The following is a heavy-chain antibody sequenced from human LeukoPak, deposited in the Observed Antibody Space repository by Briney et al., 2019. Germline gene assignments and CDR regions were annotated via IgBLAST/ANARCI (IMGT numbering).Heavy chain of an antibody. D-gene: IGHD2-2*02. Sequence: SETLSLTCTVSGYSISSGYYWGWIRQPPGKGLEWIGSIYYSGSTYYNPSLKSRVTISVDTSKNQFSLKLSSVTAADTAVYYCARSPYCSSTSCYKRGFDYWGQGTLVTVSS. CDR2: IYYSGST. CDR3: ARSPYCSSTSCYKRGFDY. CDR1: GYSISSGYY. V-gene: IGHV4-38-2*02. J-gene: IGHJ4*02.